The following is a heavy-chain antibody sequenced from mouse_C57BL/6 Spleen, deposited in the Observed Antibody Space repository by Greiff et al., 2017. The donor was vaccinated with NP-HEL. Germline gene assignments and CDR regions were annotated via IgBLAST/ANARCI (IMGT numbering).Heavy chain of an antibody. V-gene: IGHV3-6*01. CDR1: GYSITSGYY. Sequence: EVQLQESGPGLVKPSQSLSLTCSVTGYSITSGYYWNWIRQFPGNKLEWMGYISYDGSNNYNPSLKNRISITRDTSKNQFFLKLNSVTTEDTATYYCARELGRGTFDYWGQGTTLTVSS. CDR3: ARELGRGTFDY. CDR2: ISYDGSN. D-gene: IGHD4-1*01. J-gene: IGHJ2*01.